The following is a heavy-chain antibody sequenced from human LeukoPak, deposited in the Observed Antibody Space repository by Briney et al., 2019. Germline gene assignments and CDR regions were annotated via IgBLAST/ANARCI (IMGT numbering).Heavy chain of an antibody. V-gene: IGHV3-21*01. CDR2: VSRRSSFI. D-gene: IGHD5-12*01. CDR1: GFAFSSYS. Sequence: GGSLRLSCAASGFAFSSYSMNWVRQAPGRGLEWVSSVSRRSSFIFYADSVQGRFTVSRDDAKDSLFLQMNSLRAEDTAVYYCARVSDAYDYFFDYWGQGTLVTVSS. J-gene: IGHJ4*02. CDR3: ARVSDAYDYFFDY.